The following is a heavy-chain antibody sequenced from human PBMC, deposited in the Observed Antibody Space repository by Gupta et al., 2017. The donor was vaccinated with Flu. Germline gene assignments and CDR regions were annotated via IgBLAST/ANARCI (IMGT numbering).Heavy chain of an antibody. CDR3: ARWTQPPPGSSWYHSWFDP. CDR2: ISSSSSYI. CDR1: GFTFSSYS. J-gene: IGHJ5*02. V-gene: IGHV3-21*01. D-gene: IGHD6-13*01. Sequence: EVQLVESGGGLVKPGGSLRLSCAASGFTFSSYSMNWVRQAPGKGLELVSAISSSSSYIYYADSVKGRVTISRDNAKNSLYLQMKSLRAEETAVYYGARWTQPPPGSSWYHSWFDPWGQGTLVTVSS.